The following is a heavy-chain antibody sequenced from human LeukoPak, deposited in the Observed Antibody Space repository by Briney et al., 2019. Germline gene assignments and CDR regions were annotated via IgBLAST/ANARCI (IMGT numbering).Heavy chain of an antibody. D-gene: IGHD2-8*01. CDR1: GFTFSDYY. Sequence: PGGSLRLSCAASGFTFSDYYMSWIRQAPGKGLEWVSYISSSGSTIYYADSVKGRFTISRDNAKNSLYLQMNSLRAEDTAVYYCARVHRYCTNGVCPSIYYFDYWGQGTLVTVSS. CDR2: ISSSGSTI. J-gene: IGHJ4*02. V-gene: IGHV3-11*04. CDR3: ARVHRYCTNGVCPSIYYFDY.